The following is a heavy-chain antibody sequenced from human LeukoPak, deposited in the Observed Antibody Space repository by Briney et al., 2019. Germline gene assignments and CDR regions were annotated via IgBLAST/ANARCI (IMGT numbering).Heavy chain of an antibody. D-gene: IGHD6-13*01. CDR1: AFTFSTYA. Sequence: QAGGSLRLSCAASAFTFSTYAMSWVRQASGKGLEWVSVISGSGGTSYYADSVKGRFTISRDNSKNTLYLQMNSLRAEDTAVYYCARGAYSSSWYLFDYWGQGTLVTVSS. V-gene: IGHV3-23*01. CDR2: ISGSGGTS. CDR3: ARGAYSSSWYLFDY. J-gene: IGHJ4*02.